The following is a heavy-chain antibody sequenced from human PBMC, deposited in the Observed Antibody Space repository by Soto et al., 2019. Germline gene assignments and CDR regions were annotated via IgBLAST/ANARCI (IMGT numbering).Heavy chain of an antibody. V-gene: IGHV4-34*01. Sequence: PSETLSLTCAVYNGSFSDYYWSWIRQSPGKGLEWIGEINHSGTTNYNPSLKSRVTISADTSKNQFSLKLTSVTAADTAVYYCARVRERYSGSHAYWGQGAQVTVSS. CDR1: NGSFSDYY. CDR3: ARVRERYSGSHAY. CDR2: INHSGTT. J-gene: IGHJ4*02. D-gene: IGHD1-26*01.